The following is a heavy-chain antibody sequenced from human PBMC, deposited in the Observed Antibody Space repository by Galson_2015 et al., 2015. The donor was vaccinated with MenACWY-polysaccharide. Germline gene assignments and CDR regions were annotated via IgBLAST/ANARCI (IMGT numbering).Heavy chain of an antibody. V-gene: IGHV3-74*01. CDR1: GFSFSSYW. CDR3: ARGGGEGLR. D-gene: IGHD3-16*01. CDR2: IDPDGTTT. J-gene: IGHJ4*02. Sequence: SRRLSCAASGFSFSSYWMHWVRQVPGKGLAWVSQIDPDGTTTEYADSVKGRFTISRDNAKNTLYLQLNSLRAEDLGIYYCARGGGEGLRWGQGSLVTVSS.